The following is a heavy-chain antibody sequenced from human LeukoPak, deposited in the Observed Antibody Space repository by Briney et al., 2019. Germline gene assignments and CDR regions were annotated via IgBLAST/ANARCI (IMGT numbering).Heavy chain of an antibody. Sequence: PGGSLRLSCAASGFIFSSYGVHWVRQAPGKGLEWVAFIRYDGSNTYYADSVKGRFTISRDNSKNTLYLQMNSLRGEATAVYYCARVDNGITMVRGVILYEPYYYYYMDVWGKGTTVTISS. CDR2: IRYDGSNT. V-gene: IGHV3-30*02. D-gene: IGHD3-10*01. J-gene: IGHJ6*03. CDR3: ARVDNGITMVRGVILYEPYYYYYMDV. CDR1: GFIFSSYG.